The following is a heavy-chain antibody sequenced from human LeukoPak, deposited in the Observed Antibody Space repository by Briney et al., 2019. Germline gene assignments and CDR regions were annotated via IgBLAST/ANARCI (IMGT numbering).Heavy chain of an antibody. Sequence: GGSLRLSCAASGFTFSSYEMNWVRQAPGKGLEWVSYISSSGSTIYYADSVKGRFTISRDNAKSSLYLQMNSLRAEDTAVYYCARGYYGSGSYSFDNWGQGTLVTVSS. D-gene: IGHD3-10*01. J-gene: IGHJ4*02. V-gene: IGHV3-48*03. CDR3: ARGYYGSGSYSFDN. CDR1: GFTFSSYE. CDR2: ISSSGSTI.